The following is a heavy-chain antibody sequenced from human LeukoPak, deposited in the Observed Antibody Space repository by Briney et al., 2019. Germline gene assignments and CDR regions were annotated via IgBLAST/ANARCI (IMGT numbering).Heavy chain of an antibody. J-gene: IGHJ2*01. V-gene: IGHV3-9*01. CDR2: INWKTGNG. D-gene: IGHD5-24*01. CDR3: TRRAARWQFDL. Sequence: GGSLRLSCAVSGFNFDDYAMHWVRQAPGRGLEWVSGINWKTGNGIYADSVKGRFTISRDNAKNSPYLQMSSLRAEDTALYYCTRRAARWQFDLWGRGTLLTVSS. CDR1: GFNFDDYA.